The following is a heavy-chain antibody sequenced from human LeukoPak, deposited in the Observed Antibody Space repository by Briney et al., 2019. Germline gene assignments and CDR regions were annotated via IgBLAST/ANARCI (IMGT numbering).Heavy chain of an antibody. D-gene: IGHD7-27*01. CDR3: ARDQGGRTGALAFDAFDI. J-gene: IGHJ3*02. V-gene: IGHV4-31*02. CDR2: IYYSGST. Sequence: YMSWIRQHPGKGLEWIGYIYYSGSTYYNPSLKSRVTISVDTSKNQFSLKLSSVTAADTAVYYCARDQGGRTGALAFDAFDIWGQGTMVTVSS. CDR1: Y.